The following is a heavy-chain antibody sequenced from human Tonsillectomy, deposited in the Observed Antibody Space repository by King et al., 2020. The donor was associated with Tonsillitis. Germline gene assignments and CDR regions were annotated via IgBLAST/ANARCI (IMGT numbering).Heavy chain of an antibody. CDR2: ITSDGGYT. J-gene: IGHJ4*02. CDR3: ATERMKFFDY. V-gene: IGHV3-43*01. Sequence: QLVQSGGVVIQPGGSLRLSCAASGFTFDHYTMHWVRQAPGKGLEWVSLITSDGGYTHYADSVKGRFTISRNNSKNSLHLQMNSLRTEETALYYCATERMKFFDYWGQGTLVTVSS. CDR1: GFTFDHYT. D-gene: IGHD2-15*01.